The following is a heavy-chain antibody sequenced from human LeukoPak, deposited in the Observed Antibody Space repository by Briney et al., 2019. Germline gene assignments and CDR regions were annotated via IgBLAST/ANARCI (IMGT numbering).Heavy chain of an antibody. CDR3: AKDTRYSSSWPTSHYDY. CDR1: GFTFSSYA. V-gene: IGHV3-23*01. CDR2: ISGSGGST. D-gene: IGHD6-13*01. J-gene: IGHJ4*02. Sequence: GGSLRLSCAASGFTFSSYAMSWVRQAPGKGLEWVSAISGSGGSTYYADSVKGRFTISRDNSKNTLYLQVNSLRAEDTAVYYCAKDTRYSSSWPTSHYDYWGQGTLVTVSS.